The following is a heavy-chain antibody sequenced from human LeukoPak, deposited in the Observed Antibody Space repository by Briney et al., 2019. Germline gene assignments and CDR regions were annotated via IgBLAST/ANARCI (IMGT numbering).Heavy chain of an antibody. Sequence: GASVKVSCKASGYTFTSHGISWVRQAPGQGLEWMGWISAYNGNTNYAQKLQGRVTMTTDTSTSTAYMELRSLRSDDTAVYYCARDQRSYYYDSSGFPIRVSGYSVKNWFDPWGQGTLVTVSS. V-gene: IGHV1-18*01. CDR3: ARDQRSYYYDSSGFPIRVSGYSVKNWFDP. CDR1: GYTFTSHG. CDR2: ISAYNGNT. D-gene: IGHD3-22*01. J-gene: IGHJ5*02.